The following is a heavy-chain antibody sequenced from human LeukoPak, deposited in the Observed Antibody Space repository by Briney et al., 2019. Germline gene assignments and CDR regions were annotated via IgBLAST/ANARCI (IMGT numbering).Heavy chain of an antibody. CDR3: ARIRYNWNYAADY. J-gene: IGHJ4*02. Sequence: SETLSLTCAVYGGSFSGYYWSWIRQPPGKGLEWIGEINHSGSTNYNPSLKSRVTISVDTSKNQFSLKLSSVTAADTAAYYCARIRYNWNYAADYWGQGTLVTVSS. V-gene: IGHV4-34*01. D-gene: IGHD1-7*01. CDR2: INHSGST. CDR1: GGSFSGYY.